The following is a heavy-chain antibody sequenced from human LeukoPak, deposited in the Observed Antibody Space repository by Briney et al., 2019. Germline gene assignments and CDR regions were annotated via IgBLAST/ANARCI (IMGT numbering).Heavy chain of an antibody. Sequence: ASVKVSCKASGYTFTSYYMHWVRHAPGQGLEWMGIINPSGGSTSYAQKFQGRVTMTRDTSTSTVYMELSSLRSEDTAVYYCARSGSSWYVNYYYYYGMDVWGQGTTVTVSS. V-gene: IGHV1-46*01. J-gene: IGHJ6*02. CDR2: INPSGGST. CDR3: ARSGSSWYVNYYYYYGMDV. CDR1: GYTFTSYY. D-gene: IGHD6-13*01.